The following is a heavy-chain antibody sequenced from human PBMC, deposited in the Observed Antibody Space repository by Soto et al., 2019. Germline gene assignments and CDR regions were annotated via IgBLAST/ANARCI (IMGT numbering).Heavy chain of an antibody. Sequence: QSGGSLRLSCAASGFTFSSYAMSWVRQAPGKGLEWVSAISGSGGSTYYADSVKGRFTISRDNSKNTLYLQMNSLRAEDTAVYYCAKDVRSIAVAGRDAFAIWGQGTMVTVSS. V-gene: IGHV3-23*01. CDR3: AKDVRSIAVAGRDAFAI. CDR2: ISGSGGST. J-gene: IGHJ3*02. D-gene: IGHD6-19*01. CDR1: GFTFSSYA.